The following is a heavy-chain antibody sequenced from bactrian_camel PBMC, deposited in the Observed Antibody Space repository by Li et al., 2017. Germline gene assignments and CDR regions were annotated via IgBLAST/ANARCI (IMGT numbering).Heavy chain of an antibody. J-gene: IGHJ4*01. CDR3: ATGEEDIWAARY. V-gene: IGHV3-2*01. D-gene: IGHD3*01. CDR1: GFPFNLHY. CDR2: IWSDGSKT. Sequence: VQLVESGGGSVQAGGSLRLSCGAFGFPFNLHYMSWVRQAPGKGLEWVTSIWSDGSKTLYADSVKGRCTISRDNAKNTVYLQMNSLKSEDTALYYCATGEEDIWAARYWGQWTQVTVS.